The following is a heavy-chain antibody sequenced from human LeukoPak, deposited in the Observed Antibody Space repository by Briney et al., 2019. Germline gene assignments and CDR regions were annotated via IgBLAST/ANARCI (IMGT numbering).Heavy chain of an antibody. CDR2: IYSDGVNK. CDR3: ARHRASVLEGYMDV. CDR1: GFYLGNHG. D-gene: IGHD2-8*01. V-gene: IGHV3-33*01. Sequence: PGGSLRLSCAASGFYLGNHGMHWVRQAPGKGLEWVAIIYSDGVNKYCADSVKGRFTISRDTSKNTLFLEMESLTTEDTAVYYCARHRASVLEGYMDVWGKGATVSVSS. J-gene: IGHJ6*03.